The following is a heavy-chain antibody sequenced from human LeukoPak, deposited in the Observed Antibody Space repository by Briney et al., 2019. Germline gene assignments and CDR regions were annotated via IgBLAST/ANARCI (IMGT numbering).Heavy chain of an antibody. CDR3: ARDRGYYYDSSGYDL. D-gene: IGHD3-22*01. Sequence: LSLTCTVSGGSISSYYWSWIRQPPGKGLEWVSAISGSGGSTYYADSVKGRFTISRDNAKNSLYLQMNSLRAEDTAVYYCARDRGYYYDSSGYDLWGQGTLVTVSS. V-gene: IGHV3-11*04. J-gene: IGHJ4*02. CDR2: ISGSGGST. CDR1: GGSISSYY.